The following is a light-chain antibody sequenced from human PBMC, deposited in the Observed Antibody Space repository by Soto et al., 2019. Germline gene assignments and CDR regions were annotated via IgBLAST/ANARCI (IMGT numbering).Light chain of an antibody. CDR2: EVN. J-gene: IGLJ1*01. CDR3: YSYAGSYIYYV. CDR1: SSDVGNYNL. Sequence: QSVLTQHASVSGSPGQSIAISCTGTSSDVGNYNLVSWYQQHPGKAPRLMIFEVNKRPSGVSVRFSGSKSGNTASLTISGLQADDEADYYCYSYAGSYIYYVFGAGTKVTVL. V-gene: IGLV2-23*02.